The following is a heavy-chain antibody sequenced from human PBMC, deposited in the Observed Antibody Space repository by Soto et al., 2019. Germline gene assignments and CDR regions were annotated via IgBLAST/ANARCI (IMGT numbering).Heavy chain of an antibody. J-gene: IGHJ6*02. D-gene: IGHD3-10*01. CDR2: IDLSDSYT. CDR1: GYSFSSNW. Sequence: EVQLVQSGAEVKKPGESLRISCKGSGYSFSSNWISWVRQMPGKGLEWMGRIDLSDSYTNYSPSFQGHVTISADKSIRSAYLQWSSLKASDTAVYYCANGEFGSYRGMDVWGQGTTVTVSS. CDR3: ANGEFGSYRGMDV. V-gene: IGHV5-10-1*03.